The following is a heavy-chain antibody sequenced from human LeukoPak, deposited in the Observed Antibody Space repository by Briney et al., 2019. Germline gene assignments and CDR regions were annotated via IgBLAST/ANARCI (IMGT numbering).Heavy chain of an antibody. V-gene: IGHV4-61*01. CDR2: IYYSGST. J-gene: IGHJ4*02. D-gene: IGHD6-13*01. CDR3: ARVKGSSWYRVIDY. Sequence: NPSETLSLTCTVSGGSISSSSYYWSWIRQPPGKGLEWIGYIYYSGSTNYNPSLKSRVTISVDTSKNQFSLKLSSVTAADTAVYYCARVKGSSWYRVIDYWGQGTLVTVSS. CDR1: GGSISSSSYY.